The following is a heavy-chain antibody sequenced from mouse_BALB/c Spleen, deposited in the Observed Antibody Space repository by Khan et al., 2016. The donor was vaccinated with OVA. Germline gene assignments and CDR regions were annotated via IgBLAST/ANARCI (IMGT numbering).Heavy chain of an antibody. D-gene: IGHD2-13*01. CDR2: ISDGGSYT. CDR3: VRGYYGVPFAC. CDR1: GFTFSDYY. Sequence: EVELVESGGGLVKPGGSLTLSCAASGFTFSDYYMSWVRQTPEKRLEWVATISDGGSYTYYPDSMKGRCTNSRDDAENNLFLQMSSLKTADTAMYYCVRGYYGVPFACFVQGSLVTVSS. J-gene: IGHJ3*01. V-gene: IGHV5-4*02.